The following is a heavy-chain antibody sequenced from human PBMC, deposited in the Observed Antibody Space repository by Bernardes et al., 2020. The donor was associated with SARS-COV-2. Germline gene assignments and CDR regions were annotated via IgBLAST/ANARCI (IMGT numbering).Heavy chain of an antibody. D-gene: IGHD2-2*01. CDR1: GYTFTGYY. J-gene: IGHJ3*02. CDR2: INPNSGGT. CDR3: ARDRPYCSSTSCSDAFDI. V-gene: IGHV1-2*02. Sequence: KVSCKASGYTFTGYYMHWVRQAPGQGLEWMGWINPNSGGTNYAQKFQGRVTMTRDTSISTAYMELSRLRSDDTAVYYCARDRPYCSSTSCSDAFDIWGQGTMVTVSS.